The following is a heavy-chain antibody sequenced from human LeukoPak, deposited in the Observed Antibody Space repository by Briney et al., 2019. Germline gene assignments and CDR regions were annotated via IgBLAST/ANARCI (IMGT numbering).Heavy chain of an antibody. Sequence: PGGSLRLSCAASGFTFSSYGMHWVRQAPGKGLEWVAFIRYDGSNKYYADSVKGRFTISRDNSKNTLYLQMNSLRAEDTAVYYCANNAGAAYYYYYMDVWGKGTTVTVSS. CDR1: GFTFSSYG. CDR3: ANNAGAAYYYYYMDV. V-gene: IGHV3-30*02. D-gene: IGHD6-25*01. J-gene: IGHJ6*03. CDR2: IRYDGSNK.